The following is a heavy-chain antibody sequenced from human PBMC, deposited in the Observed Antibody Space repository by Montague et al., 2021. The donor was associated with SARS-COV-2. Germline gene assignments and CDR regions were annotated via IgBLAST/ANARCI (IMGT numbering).Heavy chain of an antibody. CDR3: ARRGYYDSAGYHWHLDL. V-gene: IGHV4-4*09. CDR1: GGSITDHY. D-gene: IGHD3-22*01. Sequence: SETLSLTCTVSGGSITDHYRSWIRQSPGKGLEWIGYISSNGKTNYNPSLKSRVTLSADASRNEFSLKLEPVTAADTAVYFCARRGYYDSAGYHWHLDLWGRGILVTVSS. CDR2: ISSNGKT. J-gene: IGHJ2*01.